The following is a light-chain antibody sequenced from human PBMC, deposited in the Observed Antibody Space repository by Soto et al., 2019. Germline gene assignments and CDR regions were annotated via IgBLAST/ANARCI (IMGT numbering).Light chain of an antibody. CDR3: QQYNNWPL. Sequence: EIVMTQSPATLSVSPGERATLSCRASQSVSSNLAWYQQKPGQAPRLLIYGASTRATGIPARFSGSGSGTEFTLTISSLQSEDLAVYYCQQYNNWPLFGPGTTVDIK. V-gene: IGKV3-15*01. CDR2: GAS. CDR1: QSVSSN. J-gene: IGKJ3*01.